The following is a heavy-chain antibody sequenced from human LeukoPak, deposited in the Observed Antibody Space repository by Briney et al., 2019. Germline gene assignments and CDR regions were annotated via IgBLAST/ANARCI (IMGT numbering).Heavy chain of an antibody. CDR3: ARDRGYSGYDYGLDY. Sequence: PSETLSLTCTVSGGSISSYYWSWIRQPPGKGLEWFGNIYYSGSTNYHPSLKSRVTISVDTSKNQFSLKLSSVTAADTAVYYCARDRGYSGYDYGLDYWGQGTLVTVSS. CDR1: GGSISSYY. V-gene: IGHV4-59*01. D-gene: IGHD5-12*01. J-gene: IGHJ4*02. CDR2: IYYSGST.